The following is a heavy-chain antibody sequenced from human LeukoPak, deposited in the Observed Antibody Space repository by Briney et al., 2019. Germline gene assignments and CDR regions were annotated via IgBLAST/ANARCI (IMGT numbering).Heavy chain of an antibody. V-gene: IGHV4-34*01. CDR2: INHSGST. CDR3: ARRAPLLWFGELRGSNWFDP. D-gene: IGHD3-10*01. J-gene: IGHJ5*02. Sequence: SETLSLTCAVYGGSFSGYYWSWIRQPPGKGLEWIGEINHSGSTYYNPSLKSRVTISVDTSKNQFSLKLSSVTAADTAVYYCARRAPLLWFGELRGSNWFDPWGQGTLVTVSS. CDR1: GGSFSGYY.